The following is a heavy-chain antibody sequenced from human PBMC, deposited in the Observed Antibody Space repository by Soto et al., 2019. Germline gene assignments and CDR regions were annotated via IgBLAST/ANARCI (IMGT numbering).Heavy chain of an antibody. J-gene: IGHJ5*02. CDR2: MNPNSGNT. V-gene: IGHV1-8*01. Sequence: ASVKVSCKASGYTFTSYDINWVRQATGQGLEWMGWMNPNSGNTGYAQKFQGRVTMTRNTSISTAYMELSSLRSEDTAVYYSARGHSSGLKFDPWGQGTLVTVSS. CDR1: GYTFTSYD. D-gene: IGHD6-19*01. CDR3: ARGHSSGLKFDP.